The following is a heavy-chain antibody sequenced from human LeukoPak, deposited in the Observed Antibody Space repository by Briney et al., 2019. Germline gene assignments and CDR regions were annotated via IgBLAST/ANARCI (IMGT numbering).Heavy chain of an antibody. CDR2: ISWNSGSI. V-gene: IGHV3-9*01. J-gene: IGHJ4*02. Sequence: GGSLRLSCAASGFTFDDYAMHWVRQAPGKGLEWVSDISWNSGSIGYADSVKGRFTISRDNAKNSLYLQMNSLRAEDTALYYCAKDHSSGWFYFDYWGQGTLVTVSS. CDR3: AKDHSSGWFYFDY. CDR1: GFTFDDYA. D-gene: IGHD6-19*01.